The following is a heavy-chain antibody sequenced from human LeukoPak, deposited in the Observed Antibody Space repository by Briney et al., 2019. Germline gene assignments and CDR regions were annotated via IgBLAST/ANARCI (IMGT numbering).Heavy chain of an antibody. J-gene: IGHJ2*01. CDR2: IYSGGST. CDR1: GLTVSSNY. D-gene: IGHD3-22*01. CDR3: AREVPYGYYYDSSWYFDL. V-gene: IGHV3-66*01. Sequence: GGSLRLSCAASGLTVSSNYMSWVRQAPGKGLGWVSVIYSGGSTYYADSVKGRFTISRDNSKNTLYLQVNSLRAEDTAVYYCAREVPYGYYYDSSWYFDLWGRGTLVTVSS.